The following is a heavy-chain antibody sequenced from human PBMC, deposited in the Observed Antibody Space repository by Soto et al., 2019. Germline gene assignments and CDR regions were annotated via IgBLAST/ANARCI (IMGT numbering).Heavy chain of an antibody. D-gene: IGHD6-13*01. CDR2: IYPGDSDT. V-gene: IGHV5-51*01. Sequence: GESLKISCNGSGYIFTSYWIGWVRQIPGKGLEWMGIIYPGDSDTRYSPSFQGQVTIAADKSISTTYLQWSSLEASATAMYYCARRIAAAGNYGMDVWGQGTTVTVSS. CDR3: ARRIAAAGNYGMDV. J-gene: IGHJ6*02. CDR1: GYIFTSYW.